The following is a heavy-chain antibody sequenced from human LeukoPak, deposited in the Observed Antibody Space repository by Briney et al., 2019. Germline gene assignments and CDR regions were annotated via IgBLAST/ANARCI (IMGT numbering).Heavy chain of an antibody. CDR2: IFYSGST. Sequence: NPSETLSLTCTVFGDSVSSTSYYWTWIRQPPGKGLEWIGYIFYSGSTNYNPSLRSRLTISVDTSKNQLSLKLSSVTAEDTAVYYCARGGNRRYFDWLFCGWGQGTLVTVSS. D-gene: IGHD3-9*01. CDR3: ARGGNRRYFDWLFCG. J-gene: IGHJ4*02. CDR1: GDSVSSTSYY. V-gene: IGHV4-61*01.